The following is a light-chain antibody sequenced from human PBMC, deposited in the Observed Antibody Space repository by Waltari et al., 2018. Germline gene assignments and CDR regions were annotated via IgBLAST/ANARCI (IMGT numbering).Light chain of an antibody. J-gene: IGLJ2*01. CDR3: CSYAGSSTFV. CDR2: DVN. CDR1: RSDVGSYTL. V-gene: IGLV2-23*02. Sequence: QSALTPPATVSGSPTQSITISCTGTRSDVGSYTLVSWYQHHPGRAPKLMIFDVNKRPSGISNRFSGSKSGNTASLTISGLQAEDEADYYCCSYAGSSTFVFGGGTKLTVL.